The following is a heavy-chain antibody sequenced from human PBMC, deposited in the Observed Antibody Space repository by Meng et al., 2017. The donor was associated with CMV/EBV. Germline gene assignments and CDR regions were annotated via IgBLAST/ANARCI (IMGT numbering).Heavy chain of an antibody. J-gene: IGHJ3*02. CDR3: VRDLLGSGVWRFSNAFDI. CDR2: INPSGGST. Sequence: ASVKVSCKASGYTFTSYYMHWVRQAPGQGLEWMGIINPSGGSTSYAQKFQGRVTMTRDTSTSTVYMELSSLRSEDTAVYYCVRDLLGSGVWRFSNAFDIWGQGTMVTVSS. CDR1: GYTFTSYY. V-gene: IGHV1-46*01. D-gene: IGHD3-10*01.